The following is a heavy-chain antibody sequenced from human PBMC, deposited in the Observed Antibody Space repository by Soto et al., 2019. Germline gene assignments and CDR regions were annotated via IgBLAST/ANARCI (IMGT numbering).Heavy chain of an antibody. D-gene: IGHD2-15*01. CDR3: ARGAYCSGGSCEWFDP. CDR1: VGTFSSYA. V-gene: IGHV1-69*12. Sequence: QVQLVQSGAEVKKPGSSVKVSCKASVGTFSSYAISWVRQAPGQGLEWMGGIIPIFGTANYAQKFQGRVTITADESTSTAYMELSSLRSEDTAVYYCARGAYCSGGSCEWFDPWGQGTLVTVSS. J-gene: IGHJ5*02. CDR2: IIPIFGTA.